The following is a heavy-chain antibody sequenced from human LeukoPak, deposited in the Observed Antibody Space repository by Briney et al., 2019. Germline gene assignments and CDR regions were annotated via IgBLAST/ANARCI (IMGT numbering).Heavy chain of an antibody. CDR3: AELGITMIGGV. J-gene: IGHJ6*04. V-gene: IGHV3-48*03. CDR1: GFTVSNYE. CDR2: IASDHTT. D-gene: IGHD3-10*02. Sequence: GSLRLSCAASGFTVSNYEMSWVRQAPGKGLEWVSFIASDHTTYYADSVKGRFTISRDNAKNSLYLQMSSLRAEDTAVYYCAELGITMIGGVWGKGTTVTISS.